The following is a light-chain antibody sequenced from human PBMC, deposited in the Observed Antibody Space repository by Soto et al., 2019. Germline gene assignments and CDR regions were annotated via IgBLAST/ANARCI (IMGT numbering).Light chain of an antibody. V-gene: IGLV7-46*01. CDR3: LLFYSGTSVI. J-gene: IGLJ2*01. Sequence: QAVVTQEPSLTVSPGGTVTLTCGSSTGAVTSGHYPYWFQQKPGQAPRTLIYDTSIKHSWTPARFSGSLLGGKAALTLSGAQPEDEAEFYCLLFYSGTSVIFGGGTKLTVL. CDR1: TGAVTSGHY. CDR2: DTS.